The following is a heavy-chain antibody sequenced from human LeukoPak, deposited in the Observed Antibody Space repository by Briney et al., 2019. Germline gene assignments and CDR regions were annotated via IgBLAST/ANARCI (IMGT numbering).Heavy chain of an antibody. D-gene: IGHD6-13*01. V-gene: IGHV3-30*02. J-gene: IGHJ6*03. CDR3: AKDSAAAGNYYYYMDV. Sequence: PGGSLRLSCAASGFTFSSHGMHWVRQAPGKGLEWVAFIRYDGSNKYYADSVKGRFTISRDTSKNTLYLQMNRLRAAHPAVYYCAKDSAAAGNYYYYMDVWGKGTTVTVSS. CDR2: IRYDGSNK. CDR1: GFTFSSHG.